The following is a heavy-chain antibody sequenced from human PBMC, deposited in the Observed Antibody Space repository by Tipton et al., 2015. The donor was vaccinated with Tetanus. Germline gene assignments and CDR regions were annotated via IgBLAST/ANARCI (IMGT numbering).Heavy chain of an antibody. CDR3: ARPPFLRSKTFDY. D-gene: IGHD1-26*01. CDR2: MNPNSGNT. V-gene: IGHV1-8*02. J-gene: IGHJ4*02. Sequence: QSGAEVKKPGASVKVSCKASGYTFTGYYMHWVRQAPGQGLEWMGWMNPNSGNTGYAQKFQGRVTMTRNTSISTAYMELSSLRSEDTAVYYCARPPFLRSKTFDYWGQGTLVTVSS. CDR1: GYTFTGYY.